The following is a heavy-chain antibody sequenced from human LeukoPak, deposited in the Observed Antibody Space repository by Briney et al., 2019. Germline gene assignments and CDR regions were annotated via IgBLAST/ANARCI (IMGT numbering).Heavy chain of an antibody. Sequence: PSETLSLTCTVSDGSIIPYYWSWIRQPAGKGLEWIERIYPSGSTTYNPSLKSRVTMSVDTSKNQFSLKLTSVTAADTAVYYCAKLSPNRWFDPWGQGILVTVSS. CDR3: AKLSPNRWFDP. D-gene: IGHD1-14*01. V-gene: IGHV4-4*07. CDR2: IYPSGST. CDR1: DGSIIPYY. J-gene: IGHJ5*02.